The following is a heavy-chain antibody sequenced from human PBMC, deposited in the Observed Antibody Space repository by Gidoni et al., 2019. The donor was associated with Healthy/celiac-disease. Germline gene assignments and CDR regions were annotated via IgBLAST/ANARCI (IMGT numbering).Heavy chain of an antibody. CDR2: ISYDGSNK. D-gene: IGHD2-8*01. CDR3: AREMVVYGMDV. J-gene: IGHJ6*02. V-gene: IGHV3-30-3*01. CDR1: GFTFSSYA. Sequence: QVQLVESGGGVVQPGRSLRLPCAASGFTFSSYAMHWVRQAPGKGLEWVAVISYDGSNKYYADSVKGRFTISRDNSKNTLYLQMNSLRAEDTAVYYCAREMVVYGMDVWGQGTTVTVSS.